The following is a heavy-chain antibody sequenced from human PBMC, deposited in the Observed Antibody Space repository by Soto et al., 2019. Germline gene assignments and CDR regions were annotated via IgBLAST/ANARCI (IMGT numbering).Heavy chain of an antibody. J-gene: IGHJ5*02. CDR2: IYYTGST. CDR3: ARPKTIGAAAGKGWFDP. Sequence: SETLSLTCTVSGGSISSYYWSWIRQPPGKGLEWIGSIYYTGSTNYNPSLKSRVIISVDPSKNQFSLKLTSVTAADTAMYYCARPKTIGAAAGKGWFDPWGQGTLVTVSS. D-gene: IGHD6-13*01. CDR1: GGSISSYY. V-gene: IGHV4-59*08.